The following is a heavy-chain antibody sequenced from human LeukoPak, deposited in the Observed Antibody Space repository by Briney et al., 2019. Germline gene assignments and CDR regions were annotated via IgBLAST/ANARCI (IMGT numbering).Heavy chain of an antibody. D-gene: IGHD2-2*01. CDR2: ISSSSSTI. CDR3: ASAGYCSSTSCYVSFRGDY. V-gene: IGHV3-48*01. Sequence: PGGSLRLSCAASGFTFSSYSMNWVRQAPGKGLEWVSYISSSSSTIYYADSVKGRFTISRDNAKNSLYLQMNSLRAEDTAVYYCASAGYCSSTSCYVSFRGDYWGQGTLVTASS. J-gene: IGHJ4*02. CDR1: GFTFSSYS.